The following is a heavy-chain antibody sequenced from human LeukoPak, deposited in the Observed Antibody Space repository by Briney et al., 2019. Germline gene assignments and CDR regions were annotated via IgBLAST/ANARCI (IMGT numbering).Heavy chain of an antibody. CDR2: ISSSDNST. D-gene: IGHD3-22*01. CDR1: GFTFSSYA. V-gene: IGHV3-23*01. J-gene: IGHJ4*02. CDR3: APTYYYESSGHQ. Sequence: GGSLRLSCAASGFTFSSYAMSWVRQAPGKGLEWVSLISSSDNSTFYADSVKGRFTISRDNAKNSLYLQMNNLRVEDTAVYYCAPTYYYESSGHQGGQGTLVTVSA.